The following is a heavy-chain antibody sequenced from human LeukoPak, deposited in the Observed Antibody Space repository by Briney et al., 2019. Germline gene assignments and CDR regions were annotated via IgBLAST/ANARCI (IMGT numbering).Heavy chain of an antibody. V-gene: IGHV3-7*01. CDR2: IKQDGSEK. Sequence: GGSLRLSCAASGFTFSSYWMSWVRQAPGKGLEWVANIKQDGSEKYYVDSVKGRFTISRDNAKNSLYLQMNSLRAEDTAVYYCARDGFITILDAKPYFDYWGQGTLVTVSS. J-gene: IGHJ4*02. CDR1: GFTFSSYW. CDR3: ARDGFITILDAKPYFDY. D-gene: IGHD3-3*01.